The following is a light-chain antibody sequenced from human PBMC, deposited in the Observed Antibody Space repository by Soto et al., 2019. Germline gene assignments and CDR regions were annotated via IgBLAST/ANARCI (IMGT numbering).Light chain of an antibody. CDR2: GAS. J-gene: IGKJ5*01. CDR1: RSVSSSN. Sequence: IVLTQYPGNLSLSPGERATLSCRASRSVSSSNLAWYQQKPGQAPRLLIYGASSRATGIPDRFSVSGSGTDFTLIIKRLQPEDFAVYDCQQYGSSITFGQGTRLEIK. V-gene: IGKV3-20*01. CDR3: QQYGSSIT.